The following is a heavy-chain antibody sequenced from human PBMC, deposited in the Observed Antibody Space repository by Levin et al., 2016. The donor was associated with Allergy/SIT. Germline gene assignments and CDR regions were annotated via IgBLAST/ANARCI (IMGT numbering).Heavy chain of an antibody. CDR1: GGSISSYY. J-gene: IGHJ6*04. Sequence: SETLSLTCTVSGGSISSYYWSWIRQPPGKGLEWIGYIYYSGSTNYNPSLKSRVTISVDTSKNQFSLKLSSVTAADTAVYYCASRDYDFWRGGMDVWGKGTTVTVSS. CDR2: IYYSGST. V-gene: IGHV4-59*01. D-gene: IGHD3-3*01. CDR3: ASRDYDFWRGGMDV.